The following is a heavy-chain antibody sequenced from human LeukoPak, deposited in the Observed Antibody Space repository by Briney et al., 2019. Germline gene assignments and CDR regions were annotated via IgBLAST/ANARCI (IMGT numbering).Heavy chain of an antibody. J-gene: IGHJ4*02. Sequence: SETLSLTCTVSGGSISSSNYYWGWIRQPPGKGLEWIGSIYYSGTTYYNPSLKSRVTISVDMSKNQFSVKLSSVTAADTAVYYCTRHGGRHSSGWSQAFFDYWGQGTLVTVSS. V-gene: IGHV4-39*01. CDR1: GGSISSSNYY. D-gene: IGHD6-19*01. CDR3: TRHGGRHSSGWSQAFFDY. CDR2: IYYSGTT.